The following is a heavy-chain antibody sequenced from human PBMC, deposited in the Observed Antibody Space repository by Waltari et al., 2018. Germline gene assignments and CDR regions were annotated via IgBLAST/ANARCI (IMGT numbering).Heavy chain of an antibody. J-gene: IGHJ4*02. CDR3: ARGTTFDY. V-gene: IGHV4-38-2*02. CDR2: IYHSGST. D-gene: IGHD1-1*01. CDR1: GYSISSGYY. Sequence: QVQLQESGPGLVKPSETLSLTCTVSGYSISSGYYWGWIRQPPGKGLEWIGSIYHSGSTYYNPSLKSRVTISVDTSKNQFSLKLSSVTAADTAVYYCARGTTFDYWGQGTLVTVSS.